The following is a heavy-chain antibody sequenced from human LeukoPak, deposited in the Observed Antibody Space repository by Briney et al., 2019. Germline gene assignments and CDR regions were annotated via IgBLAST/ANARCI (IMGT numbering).Heavy chain of an antibody. V-gene: IGHV4-39*01. CDR2: IYYSGST. CDR3: ARLKTPLSSGFYYFDY. D-gene: IGHD6-19*01. J-gene: IGHJ4*02. Sequence: SETLSLTCTVSGGSISSSSYYWRWIRQPPGKVLEWIGSIYYSGSTYYNPSLKSRVTISVDTSKHQFSLKLSSVTAADTAVYYCARLKTPLSSGFYYFDYWGQGTLVTVSS. CDR1: GGSISSSSYY.